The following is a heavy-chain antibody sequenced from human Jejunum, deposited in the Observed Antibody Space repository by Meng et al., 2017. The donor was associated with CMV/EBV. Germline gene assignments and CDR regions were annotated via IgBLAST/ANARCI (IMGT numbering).Heavy chain of an antibody. CDR3: ARGAGTSGEFDY. V-gene: IGHV3-48*03. J-gene: IGHJ4*02. Sequence: SGFTFSTYKMHWVRQDPGKGLEWVSYISRSASTIYYADSVKGRLTISRDNAQNSLYLQMNSLRVDDTGVYYCARGAGTSGEFDYWGQGTLVTVSS. D-gene: IGHD6-19*01. CDR1: GFTFSTYK. CDR2: ISRSASTI.